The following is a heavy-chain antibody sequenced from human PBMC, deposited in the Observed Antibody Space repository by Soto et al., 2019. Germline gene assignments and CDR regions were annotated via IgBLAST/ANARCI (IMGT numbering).Heavy chain of an antibody. J-gene: IGHJ5*02. D-gene: IGHD2-15*01. CDR2: IYYSGST. V-gene: IGHV4-59*12. CDR3: ARAFLGYCSGGSCYPAYNWFDP. CDR1: GGSISSYY. Sequence: SETLSLTCTVSGGSISSYYWSWIRQPPGKGLEWIGYIYYSGSTNYNPSLKSRVTVSVDTSKNQFSLKLSSVTAADTAVYYCARAFLGYCSGGSCYPAYNWFDPWGQGTLVTVSS.